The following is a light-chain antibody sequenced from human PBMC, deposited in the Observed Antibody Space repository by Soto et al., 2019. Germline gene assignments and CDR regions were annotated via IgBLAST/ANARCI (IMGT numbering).Light chain of an antibody. Sequence: EIVLTQSPGTLSLSPGERATLSCRASQGVSSSNLAWYQQKRGQSPRVIIYGGYTRAAGIPDRFSGSGSGPDFTLTISRLEPEDFAVYFCQHYGDSPWTFGQGTKVEIK. CDR2: GGY. J-gene: IGKJ1*01. CDR1: QGVSSSN. V-gene: IGKV3-20*01. CDR3: QHYGDSPWT.